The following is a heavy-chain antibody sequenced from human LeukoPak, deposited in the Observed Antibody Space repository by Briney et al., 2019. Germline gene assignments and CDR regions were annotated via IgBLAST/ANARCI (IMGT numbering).Heavy chain of an antibody. Sequence: GGSLRLSCAASGFTFSSYAMSWVRQAPGKGLEWVSAISGSGGSTYYADSVRGRFTISRDNSKNTLYLQMNSLRAEDTAVYYCAKLLSSRTGYFDYWGQGTLVTVSS. CDR1: GFTFSSYA. CDR3: AKLLSSRTGYFDY. V-gene: IGHV3-23*01. D-gene: IGHD2-2*01. J-gene: IGHJ4*02. CDR2: ISGSGGST.